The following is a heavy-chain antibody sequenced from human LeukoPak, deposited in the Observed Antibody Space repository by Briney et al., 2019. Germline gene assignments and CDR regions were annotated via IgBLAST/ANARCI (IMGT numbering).Heavy chain of an antibody. CDR1: GFTVSSNY. J-gene: IGHJ4*02. CDR2: IYSGGST. D-gene: IGHD3-10*01. V-gene: IGHV3-66*01. CDR3: ARGGEGYYGSGSYL. Sequence: GGSLRLSCAASGFTVSSNYMSWVRQAPGKGLEWVSVIYSGGSTYYADSVKGRFTISRDNSKNTLYLQMNSLRAEDTAVYYCARGGEGYYGSGSYLWGQGTLVTVSS.